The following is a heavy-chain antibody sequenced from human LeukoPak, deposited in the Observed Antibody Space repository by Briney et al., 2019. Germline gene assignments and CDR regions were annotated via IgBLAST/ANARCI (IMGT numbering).Heavy chain of an antibody. J-gene: IGHJ6*02. D-gene: IGHD2-2*01. CDR2: INHSGST. V-gene: IGHV4-34*01. CDR3: ARDCSSTSCYWGLYYYYYGMDV. CDR1: GGSFSGYY. Sequence: SETLSLTCAVYGGSFSGYYWSWIRQPPGKGLEWIGEINHSGSTNYNPSLKSRVTISGDTSKNQFSLKLSSVTAADTAVYYCARDCSSTSCYWGLYYYYYGMDVWGQGTTVTVSS.